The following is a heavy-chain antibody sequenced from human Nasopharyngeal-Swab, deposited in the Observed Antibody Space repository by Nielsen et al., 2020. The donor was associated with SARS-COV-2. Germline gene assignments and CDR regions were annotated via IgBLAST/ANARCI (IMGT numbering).Heavy chain of an antibody. D-gene: IGHD5-12*01. Sequence: ASVKVSCKVSGYTLTELSMHWVRQAPGKGLEWMGGFDPEDGETIYAQKFQGRVTMTTDTSTSTAYMELRSLRSDDTAVYYCARDRYIVATIGVGYYYGMDVWGQGTTVTVSS. J-gene: IGHJ6*02. CDR3: ARDRYIVATIGVGYYYGMDV. CDR2: FDPEDGET. V-gene: IGHV1-24*01. CDR1: GYTLTELS.